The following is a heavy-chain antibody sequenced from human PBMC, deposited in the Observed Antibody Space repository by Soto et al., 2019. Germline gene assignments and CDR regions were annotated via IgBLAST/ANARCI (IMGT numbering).Heavy chain of an antibody. D-gene: IGHD3-9*01. Sequence: ASVKVSCKASGYTFTGYYMHWVRQAPGQGLEWMGWINPNSGGTNYAQKFQGWVTMTRDTSISTAYMELSRLRSDDTAVYYCARDSDILTGYYAPGGYWGQGTLVTVSS. CDR1: GYTFTGYY. CDR3: ARDSDILTGYYAPGGY. V-gene: IGHV1-2*04. CDR2: INPNSGGT. J-gene: IGHJ4*02.